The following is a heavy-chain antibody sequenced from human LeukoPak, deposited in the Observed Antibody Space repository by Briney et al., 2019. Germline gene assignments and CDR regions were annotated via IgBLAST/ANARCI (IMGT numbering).Heavy chain of an antibody. J-gene: IGHJ6*03. CDR2: IYHSGST. D-gene: IGHD6-19*01. Sequence: SETLSLTCAVSDYSIRSDYYWGWIRRPPGKGLEWIGTIYHSGSTYYNPSLKSRVTISVDTSKNQFSLKLSSVTAADTAVYYCARCGKDSSGYYHHYMDVWGKGTTVTVSS. V-gene: IGHV4-38-2*01. CDR3: ARCGKDSSGYYHHYMDV. CDR1: DYSIRSDYY.